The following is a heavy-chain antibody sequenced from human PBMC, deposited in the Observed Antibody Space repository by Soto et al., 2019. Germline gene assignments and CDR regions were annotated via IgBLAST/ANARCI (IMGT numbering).Heavy chain of an antibody. CDR1: GFTFSGSA. Sequence: GGSLRLSCAASGFTFSGSAIQWVRQASGKGLEWVGRIRSKANNFATAYAASLKGRFTISRDDSKNTAYLQMNSLKTDDTAVYFCTAGPPYYDFWSGYQNDYWGQGTLVTVSS. D-gene: IGHD3-3*01. CDR3: TAGPPYYDFWSGYQNDY. V-gene: IGHV3-73*01. J-gene: IGHJ4*02. CDR2: IRSKANNFAT.